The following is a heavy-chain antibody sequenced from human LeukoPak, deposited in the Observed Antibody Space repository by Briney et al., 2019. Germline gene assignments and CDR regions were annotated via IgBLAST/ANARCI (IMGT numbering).Heavy chain of an antibody. J-gene: IGHJ6*03. CDR2: IYYSGST. V-gene: IGHV4-39*01. CDR1: GGSISSSSYY. Sequence: SETLSLTCTVSGGSISSSSYYWGWIRQPPGKGLGWIGSIYYSGSTYYNPSLKSRVTISVDTSKNQFSLKLSSVTAADTAMYYCASPRFGTYYYFYMDVWGKGTTVTVSS. CDR3: ASPRFGTYYYFYMDV. D-gene: IGHD3-16*01.